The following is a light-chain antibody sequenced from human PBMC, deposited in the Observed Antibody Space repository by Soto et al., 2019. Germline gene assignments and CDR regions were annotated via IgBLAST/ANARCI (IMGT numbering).Light chain of an antibody. V-gene: IGLV2-23*01. CDR1: RRDVGGYNY. J-gene: IGLJ3*02. Sequence: QSALTQPASVSGSPGQSITISCTGTRRDVGGYNYVSWYQQHPGKAPKLMIYEGSKRPSGVSNRFSGSKSGNTASLTISGLQAEDEADYYCCSYAGSSTWVFGGGTKLTVL. CDR3: CSYAGSSTWV. CDR2: EGS.